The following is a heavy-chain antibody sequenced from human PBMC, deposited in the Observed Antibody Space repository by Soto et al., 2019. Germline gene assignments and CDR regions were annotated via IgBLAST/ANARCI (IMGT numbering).Heavy chain of an antibody. D-gene: IGHD5-18*01. CDR1: GYTFTSYD. Sequence: ASVKVSCKASGYTFTSYDINWVRQATGQGLEWMGWMNPNSGNTGYAQKFQGRVTMTRNTSISTAYMELSSLRSEDTAVYYCASGPGYSYGFYYYGMDVWGQGTTVTVSS. V-gene: IGHV1-8*01. J-gene: IGHJ6*02. CDR3: ASGPGYSYGFYYYGMDV. CDR2: MNPNSGNT.